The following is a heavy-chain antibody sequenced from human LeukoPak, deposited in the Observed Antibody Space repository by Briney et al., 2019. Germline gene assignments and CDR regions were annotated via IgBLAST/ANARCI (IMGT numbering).Heavy chain of an antibody. CDR1: GGTFSSYA. D-gene: IGHD3-22*01. CDR2: IIPFLGIA. J-gene: IGHJ6*02. V-gene: IGHV1-69*04. CDR3: ARDQVTATMIVVGSPSYYYYYGMDV. Sequence: SVKVSCKASGGTFSSYAISWIRQAPGQGLEWMGRIIPFLGIANYAQKFQGRVTITADKSTSTAYMELSSLRSEDTAVYYCARDQVTATMIVVGSPSYYYYYGMDVWGQGTTVTVSS.